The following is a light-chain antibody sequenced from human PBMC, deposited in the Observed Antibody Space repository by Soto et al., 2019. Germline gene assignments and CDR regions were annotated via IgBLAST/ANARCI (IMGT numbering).Light chain of an antibody. Sequence: EIMMTQSPATLSMSPGERATLSCRASHTVTSNLAWYQQKPGQAPRLLIYGASTRATGIPARFSGSGSGTEFTLTIYSLQSEDFAVYYCQQYNYWPRTFGQGTKVEIK. CDR2: GAS. J-gene: IGKJ1*01. CDR1: HTVTSN. CDR3: QQYNYWPRT. V-gene: IGKV3-15*01.